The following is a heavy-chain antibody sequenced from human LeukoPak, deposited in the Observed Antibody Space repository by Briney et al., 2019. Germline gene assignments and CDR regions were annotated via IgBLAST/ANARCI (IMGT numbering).Heavy chain of an antibody. V-gene: IGHV4-39*01. Sequence: PSETLSLTCSVSGGSITSGDYSWGWNRQPPGKGLEWIGSFYNRGSPYYNPSLKSRVTISLDTSMNQFSLKLTSVTAADTAVYYCARQFDYCSPGTLVTVSS. CDR3: ARQFDY. J-gene: IGHJ4*02. CDR2: FYNRGSP. CDR1: GGSITSGDYS.